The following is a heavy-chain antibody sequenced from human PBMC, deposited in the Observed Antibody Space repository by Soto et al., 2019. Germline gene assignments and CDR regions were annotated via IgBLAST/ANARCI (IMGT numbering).Heavy chain of an antibody. J-gene: IGHJ6*02. D-gene: IGHD3-3*01. Sequence: GELLKIGCNGAGGSITSYWSSRVRQMPGKGLEWRGRIDPSDSYTNYSPSFQGHVTISADKSISTAYLQWSSLKASDTAMYYCAGPIREHYYYGMGVCGQGTTVTVPS. CDR1: GGSITSYW. V-gene: IGHV5-10-1*01. CDR2: IDPSDSYT. CDR3: AGPIREHYYYGMGV.